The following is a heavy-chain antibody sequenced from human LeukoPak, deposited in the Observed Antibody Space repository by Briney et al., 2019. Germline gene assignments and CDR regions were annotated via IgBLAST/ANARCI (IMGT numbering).Heavy chain of an antibody. J-gene: IGHJ4*02. V-gene: IGHV4-59*08. CDR3: ARLYSSGSDY. Sequence: SETLSLTCTVSGGSISSYYWSWIRQPPGKGLEWIGYIYYSGSTNYNPSLKSRVTISVDASKNQFSLKLSSVTAADTAVYYCARLYSSGSDYWGQGTLVTVSS. D-gene: IGHD6-19*01. CDR2: IYYSGST. CDR1: GGSISSYY.